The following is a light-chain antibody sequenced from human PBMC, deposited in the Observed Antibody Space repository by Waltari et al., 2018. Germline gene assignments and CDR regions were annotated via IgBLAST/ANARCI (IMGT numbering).Light chain of an antibody. J-gene: IGKJ4*01. CDR1: QDSASF. Sequence: IVLTQSPATLSLSPGERATLSCRASQDSASFLAWYQQKPGQAPRLLIYDASIRATGVPARFSGSGPGRDFTLTISSLEPEDSAVYYCQQRSSSITCGGGTKVEIK. V-gene: IGKV3D-11*01. CDR3: QQRSSSIT. CDR2: DAS.